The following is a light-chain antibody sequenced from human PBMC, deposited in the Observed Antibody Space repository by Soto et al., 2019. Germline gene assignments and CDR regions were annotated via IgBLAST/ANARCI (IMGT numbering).Light chain of an antibody. CDR1: QSISPW. CDR2: KAS. J-gene: IGKJ4*01. CDR3: QQYNTYPPT. V-gene: IGKV1-5*03. Sequence: DIQMTQSPSTLSASVGDSVTITCRASQSISPWLAWYQQKPGQAPTLLIYKASSLEGEVPSTFSGSGSGTDFNITISSPQPDDFATDYCQQYNTYPPTFGGGTTVEIK.